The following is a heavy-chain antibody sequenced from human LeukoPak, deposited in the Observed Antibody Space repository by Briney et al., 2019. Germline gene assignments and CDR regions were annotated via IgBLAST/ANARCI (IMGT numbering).Heavy chain of an antibody. CDR2: ISAYNGNT. D-gene: IGHD4-17*01. V-gene: IGHV1-18*04. CDR1: GYTFTGYY. Sequence: GASVKVSCKASGYTFTGYYMHWVRQAPGQGLEWMGWISAYNGNTNYAQKLQGRVTMTTDTSTSTAYMELRSLRSDDTAVYYCARDTVTTYNWFDPWGQGTLVTVSS. CDR3: ARDTVTTYNWFDP. J-gene: IGHJ5*02.